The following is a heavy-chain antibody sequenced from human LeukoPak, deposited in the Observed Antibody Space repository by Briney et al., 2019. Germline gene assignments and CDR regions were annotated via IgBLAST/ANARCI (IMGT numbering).Heavy chain of an antibody. CDR1: GFTFSRYS. CDR3: ARDLGAAEPLDY. CDR2: ISSSRRYK. V-gene: IGHV3-21*01. Sequence: GGSLRLSCAASGFTFSRYSMNWVRQAPGKGLEGVSSISSSRRYKYYADSVKGGFTISRDNAKNSLYLQMNSLRAEDTAVYYCARDLGAAEPLDYWGQGTLVTVSS. D-gene: IGHD1-26*01. J-gene: IGHJ4*02.